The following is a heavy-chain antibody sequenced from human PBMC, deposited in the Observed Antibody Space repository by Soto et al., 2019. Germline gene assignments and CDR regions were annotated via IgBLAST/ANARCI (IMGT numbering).Heavy chain of an antibody. Sequence: QPGGSLRLSCAASGFTFSSYGMHWVRQAPGKGLEWVAVISYDGSNKYYADSVKGRFTISRDNSKNTLYLQMNSLRAEDTAVYYYVTLRTYNWNLASDWGQGTLVTVSS. D-gene: IGHD1-20*01. CDR1: GFTFSSYG. CDR2: ISYDGSNK. V-gene: IGHV3-30*03. J-gene: IGHJ4*02. CDR3: VTLRTYNWNLASD.